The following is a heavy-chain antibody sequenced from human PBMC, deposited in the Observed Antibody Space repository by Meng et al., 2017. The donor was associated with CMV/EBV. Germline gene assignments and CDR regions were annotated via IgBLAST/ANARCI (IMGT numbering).Heavy chain of an antibody. Sequence: LSLTCAASGFTFSSYAMSWVRQAPGKGLEWVSAISGSGGSTYYADSVKGRFTISRDNAKNSLYLQMNSLRAEDTAVYYCAREVGAIDYWGQGTLVTVSS. J-gene: IGHJ4*02. CDR3: AREVGAIDY. D-gene: IGHD1-26*01. CDR1: GFTFSSYA. V-gene: IGHV3-23*01. CDR2: ISGSGGST.